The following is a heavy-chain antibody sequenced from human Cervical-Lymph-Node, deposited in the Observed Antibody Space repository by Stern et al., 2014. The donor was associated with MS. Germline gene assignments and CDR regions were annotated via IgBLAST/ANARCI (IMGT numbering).Heavy chain of an antibody. V-gene: IGHV2-26*02. J-gene: IGHJ4*02. Sequence: QITLKESGPVLVKPTETLTLTCTVSGFSLSDDEMSVSWIRQPPGKALEWLAHIFSDDEKSYRTSLESRLTVSKDSSKSQVALTMTNMDPVDTAIYYCARSYCRGGSCRLDYWGQGTLVTVSS. CDR1: GFSLSDDEMS. CDR3: ARSYCRGGSCRLDY. D-gene: IGHD2-15*01. CDR2: IFSDDEK.